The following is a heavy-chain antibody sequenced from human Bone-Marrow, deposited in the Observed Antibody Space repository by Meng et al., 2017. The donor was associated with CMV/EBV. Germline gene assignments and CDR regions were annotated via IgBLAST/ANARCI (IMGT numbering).Heavy chain of an antibody. V-gene: IGHV1-8*01. J-gene: IGHJ4*02. CDR2: MNPNSGNT. Sequence: ASVKVSCKASGYTFTSYDINWVRQATGQGLEWMGWMNPNSGNTGYAQKFQGRGTMTRNTSISTAYMELSSLRSEDTAVYYCARGRRGNHCSSTSCLYYFDYWGQGTLVTVSS. D-gene: IGHD2-2*01. CDR3: ARGRRGNHCSSTSCLYYFDY. CDR1: GYTFTSYD.